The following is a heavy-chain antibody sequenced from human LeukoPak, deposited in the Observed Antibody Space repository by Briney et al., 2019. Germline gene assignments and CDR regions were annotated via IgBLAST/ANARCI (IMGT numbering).Heavy chain of an antibody. CDR1: GFTFSTYA. V-gene: IGHV3-23*01. CDR2: IGGGGGKR. J-gene: IGHJ4*02. D-gene: IGHD3-9*01. Sequence: PGGSLRLSCAASGFTFSTYAMTWVRQAPGKGLDWVSGIGGGGGKRYYADSVKGRFTISRDNSKNTVYLQMNSLRAEDTAVYYCAISGRGDSLTGYYGDSTTGYWGQGTLVTVSS. CDR3: AISGRGDSLTGYYGDSTTGY.